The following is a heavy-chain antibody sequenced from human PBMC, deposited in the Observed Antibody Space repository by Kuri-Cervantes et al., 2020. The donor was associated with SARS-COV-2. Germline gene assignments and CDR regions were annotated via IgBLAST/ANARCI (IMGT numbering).Heavy chain of an antibody. J-gene: IGHJ6*02. CDR3: ARSTWGSGHYYGMDV. D-gene: IGHD7-27*01. Sequence: ASVKVSCKASGHTFTSYAMHWVRQAPGQRLEWMGWINAGNGNTKYSQKFQGRVTITKDTYASTAYMELSSLRSEDTAVSYCARSTWGSGHYYGMDVWGQGTTVTVSS. CDR1: GHTFTSYA. CDR2: INAGNGNT. V-gene: IGHV1-3*01.